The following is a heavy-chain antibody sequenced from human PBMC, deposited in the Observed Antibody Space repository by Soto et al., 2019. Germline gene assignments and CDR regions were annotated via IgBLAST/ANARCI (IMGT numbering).Heavy chain of an antibody. CDR1: GGSISSGGYY. D-gene: IGHD1-1*01. V-gene: IGHV4-31*03. J-gene: IGHJ5*02. CDR3: ARVRGNDLLGRFDP. Sequence: QVQLQESGPGLVKPSQTLSLTCTVSGGSISSGGYYWSWIRQHPGKGLEWIGYIYHSGTTYYNPSLKKRATISVDTSKNQCSLNLTSVTAADTAVYYCARVRGNDLLGRFDPWGQGTLVTVSS. CDR2: IYHSGTT.